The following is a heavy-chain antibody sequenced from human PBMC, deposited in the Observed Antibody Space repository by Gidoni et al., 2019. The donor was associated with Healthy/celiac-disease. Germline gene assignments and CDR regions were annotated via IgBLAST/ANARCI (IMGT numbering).Heavy chain of an antibody. V-gene: IGHV3-48*02. CDR1: GFPFSSYS. CDR2: ISSSSSTI. CDR3: ASLITMVRGVLSPTFDY. D-gene: IGHD3-10*01. Sequence: EVQLVESGGGLVQPGGSLRLSCAASGFPFSSYSMNWVRQAPGKGLEWVSYISSSSSTIYYADSVKGRFTISRDNAKNSLYLQMNSLRDEDTAVYYCASLITMVRGVLSPTFDYWGQGTLVTVSS. J-gene: IGHJ4*02.